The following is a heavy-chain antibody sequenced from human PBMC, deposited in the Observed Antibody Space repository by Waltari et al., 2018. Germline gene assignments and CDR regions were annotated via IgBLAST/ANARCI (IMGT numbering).Heavy chain of an antibody. D-gene: IGHD2-15*01. CDR1: GGTFNNDA. CDR2: IIPILNLT. J-gene: IGHJ4*02. V-gene: IGHV1-69*04. CDR3: ARARGELVDFDF. Sequence: QVQLVQSGAEVKKPGSSVKVSCKASGGTFNNDAISWVQQAPGQGLEWMGRIIPILNLTNYAQRFQGRVTMTADKSTTTAYMELSSLSSADTAVYYCARARGELVDFDFWGQGTQVTVSS.